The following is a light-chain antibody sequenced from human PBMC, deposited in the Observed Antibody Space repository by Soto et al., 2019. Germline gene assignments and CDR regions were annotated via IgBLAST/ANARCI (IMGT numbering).Light chain of an antibody. CDR1: QRISTNY. V-gene: IGKV3-20*01. Sequence: EIVLTQSPGTLSLSPGERATLSCRASQRISTNYLAWYQQKPGQAPRLLIYGASSRATGIPDRFSGSGSGTDFTLTITRLGPEDFAVYYCQQYDNSPLTFGGGTKVEIK. CDR2: GAS. J-gene: IGKJ4*01. CDR3: QQYDNSPLT.